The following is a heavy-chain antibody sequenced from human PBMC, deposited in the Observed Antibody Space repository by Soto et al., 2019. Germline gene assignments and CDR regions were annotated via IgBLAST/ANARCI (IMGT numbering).Heavy chain of an antibody. CDR1: GYTFTSYG. CDR2: ISAYSGST. V-gene: IGHV1-18*01. Sequence: ASVKVSCKASGYTFTSYGISWVRQAPGQGLEWMGWISAYSGSTNYAQKFQGRVTMTTDTSISTAYMELSRLRSDDTAVYYCARGGAPHRSSPRNDSSGLDAFDIWGQGTMVTVSS. CDR3: ARGGAPHRSSPRNDSSGLDAFDI. D-gene: IGHD3-22*01. J-gene: IGHJ3*02.